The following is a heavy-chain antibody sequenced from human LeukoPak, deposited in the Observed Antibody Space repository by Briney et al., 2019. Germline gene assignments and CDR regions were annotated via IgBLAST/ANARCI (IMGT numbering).Heavy chain of an antibody. J-gene: IGHJ6*02. D-gene: IGHD2-15*01. CDR3: ARVRCSGGSCYSGYYYGMDV. CDR2: INAGNGNA. CDR1: GYTFTSYA. Sequence: AAVTVSCKASGYTFTSYAMHWVRQAPGQRLGGMGWINAGNGNAKYSQKFQGRVTITRDTSASTAYMELSSLRSEDTAVYYCARVRCSGGSCYSGYYYGMDVWGQGTTVTVSS. V-gene: IGHV1-3*01.